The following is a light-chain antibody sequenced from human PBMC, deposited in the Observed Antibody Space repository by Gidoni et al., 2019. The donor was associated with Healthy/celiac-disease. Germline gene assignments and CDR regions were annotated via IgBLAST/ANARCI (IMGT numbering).Light chain of an antibody. CDR2: SNN. J-gene: IGLJ2*01. CDR3: AAWDDSLNGRGV. CDR1: SPHIGSNT. Sequence: QSVLTQPPTASGPPGQRVTISCSGSSPHIGSNTVNWYPQLPGTAPKLLIYSNNQRPSGVPDRFSGSKSGTSASLAISGLRSEDEADYYCAAWDDSLNGRGVFGGGTKLTVL. V-gene: IGLV1-44*01.